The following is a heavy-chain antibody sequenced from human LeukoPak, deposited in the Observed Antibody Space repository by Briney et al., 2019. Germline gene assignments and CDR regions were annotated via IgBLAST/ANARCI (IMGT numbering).Heavy chain of an antibody. V-gene: IGHV3-21*01. CDR3: ARDPDYGGNPGYFQH. J-gene: IGHJ1*01. Sequence: GGSLRLSCAASGFTFSSYSMNWVRQAPGKGLEWVSSISSSSSHIYYADSVKGRFTISRDNAKNSLYLQMNSLRAEDTAVYYCARDPDYGGNPGYFQHWGQGTLVTVSS. D-gene: IGHD4-23*01. CDR1: GFTFSSYS. CDR2: ISSSSSHI.